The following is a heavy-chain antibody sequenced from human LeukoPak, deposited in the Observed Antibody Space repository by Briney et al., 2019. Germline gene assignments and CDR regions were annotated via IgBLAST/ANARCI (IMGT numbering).Heavy chain of an antibody. D-gene: IGHD4-17*01. J-gene: IGHJ6*02. CDR1: GYTFTSYD. V-gene: IGHV1-8*01. CDR3: AREVTVSDYYYYGMDV. CDR2: MNPISGNT. Sequence: ASVKVSCKASGYTFTSYDINWVRQATGQGLEWMGWMNPISGNTGYAQKFQGRVTMTRNTSISTAYMELSSLRSEDTAVYYCAREVTVSDYYYYGMDVWGQGTTVTVSS.